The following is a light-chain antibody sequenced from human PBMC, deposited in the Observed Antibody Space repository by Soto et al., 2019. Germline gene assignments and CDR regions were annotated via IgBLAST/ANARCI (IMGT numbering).Light chain of an antibody. CDR2: VAS. J-gene: IGKJ1*01. CDR1: QSIATD. V-gene: IGKV1-39*01. CDR3: QQTYRTPRT. Sequence: DIQMTQSPSSLSASVGDRVTITCRASQSIATDLNWYQQNSGNAPNLLIYVASTLQSGVPSRFSGSGSGTDFTLTISSLQPEDFATYYCQQTYRTPRTFGQGTKVEIK.